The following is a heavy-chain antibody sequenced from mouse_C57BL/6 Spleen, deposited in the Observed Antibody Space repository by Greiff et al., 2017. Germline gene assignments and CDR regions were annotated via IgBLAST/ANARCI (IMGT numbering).Heavy chain of an antibody. V-gene: IGHV1-81*01. J-gene: IGHJ2*01. CDR1: GYTFTSYG. CDR2: IYPRSGNP. Sequence: QVQLQQSGAELARPGASVKLSCTASGYTFTSYGISWVKQRTGQGLEWIGEIYPRSGNPYYNEKFKGKATLTADKSSSTAYMELRSLTSEDSAVYFCASTTVEDYWGQGTTLTVSS. CDR3: ASTTVEDY. D-gene: IGHD1-1*01.